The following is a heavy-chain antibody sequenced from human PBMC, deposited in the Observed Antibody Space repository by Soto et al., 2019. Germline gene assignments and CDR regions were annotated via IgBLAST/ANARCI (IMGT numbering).Heavy chain of an antibody. J-gene: IGHJ4*02. CDR1: GGSIITYY. CDR2: IYYTGST. CDR3: ARGASSHDY. Sequence: QVQLQESGPGLVKPSETLSLTCTVSGGSIITYYWSWIRQPPGKGLEWIGYIYYTGSTNYNPSLKSRVTMSVDTSQNQFSLKLSSVTTADTAVYYCARGASSHDYWGQGTLVTVSS. D-gene: IGHD1-26*01. V-gene: IGHV4-59*01.